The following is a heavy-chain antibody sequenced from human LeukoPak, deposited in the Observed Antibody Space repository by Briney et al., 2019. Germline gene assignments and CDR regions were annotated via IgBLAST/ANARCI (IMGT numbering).Heavy chain of an antibody. CDR3: SRSSDYDTSAYYPCQN. CDR1: GFTFSNYG. J-gene: IGHJ1*01. D-gene: IGHD3-22*01. CDR2: IKQDGSEK. Sequence: GRSLRLSCAASGFTFSNYGMSWVRQAPGKGLEWVANIKQDGSEKYYVDSVKGRFTISRDNAKNSLYLQMNSLRAEDTAVYYCSRSSDYDTSAYYPCQNWGQGTLVTVSS. V-gene: IGHV3-7*01.